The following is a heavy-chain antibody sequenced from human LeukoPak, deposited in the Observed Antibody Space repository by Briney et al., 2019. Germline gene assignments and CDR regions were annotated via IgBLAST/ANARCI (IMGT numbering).Heavy chain of an antibody. V-gene: IGHV1-24*01. J-gene: IGHJ6*02. CDR2: FDPEDGET. CDR1: GYTLTELS. D-gene: IGHD3-16*01. CDR3: ATEATFWGRHYYGMDV. Sequence: GASVKVSCKVSGYTLTELSMHWVRQAPGKGLEWMGGFDPEDGETIYAQKFQGRVTMTEDTSTDTAYMELSSLRSEDTAVYYCATEATFWGRHYYGMDVWGQGTTVTVSS.